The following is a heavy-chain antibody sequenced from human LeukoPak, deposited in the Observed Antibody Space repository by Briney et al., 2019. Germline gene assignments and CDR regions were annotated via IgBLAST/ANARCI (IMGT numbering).Heavy chain of an antibody. V-gene: IGHV3-23*01. Sequence: PWGSLRLSCAASGFTFSDYSMTWVRQAPGKGLEWVSTIRKTGGETYYADSVKGRFTVSRDNSKNTLSVEMNSLGAEDTAVYYCAKGGRTTWFDPWGQGTLVTVSS. CDR2: IRKTGGET. CDR1: GFTFSDYS. CDR3: AKGGRTTWFDP. D-gene: IGHD2-2*01. J-gene: IGHJ5*02.